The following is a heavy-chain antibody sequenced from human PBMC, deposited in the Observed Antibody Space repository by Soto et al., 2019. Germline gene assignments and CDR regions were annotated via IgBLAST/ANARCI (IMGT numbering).Heavy chain of an antibody. CDR1: GFTFSNAW. D-gene: IGHD6-19*01. CDR2: IKSKTDGGTT. CDR3: TTEIFSSGWAGYFDN. V-gene: IGHV3-15*01. Sequence: EVQLVESGGGLVKPGGSLRLSCAASGFTFSNAWMSWVRQGPGKGLEWVGRIKSKTDGGTTDYAAPVKGRFLISRDDSKNTLYLLMNSLKTEDTAVYYCTTEIFSSGWAGYFDNWGQGTLVTVSS. J-gene: IGHJ4*02.